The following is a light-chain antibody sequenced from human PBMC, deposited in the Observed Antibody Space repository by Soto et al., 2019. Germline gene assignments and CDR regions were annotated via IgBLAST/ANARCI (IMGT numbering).Light chain of an antibody. CDR1: QSISSW. J-gene: IGKJ5*01. CDR3: QQYNSYWT. V-gene: IGKV1-5*01. CDR2: DAS. Sequence: DITITQPPSTLSASVGDRVTIACRASQSISSWLAWYQQKPGKAPKLLIYDASSLESGVPSRFSGSGSGTEFTLTISSLQPDDFATYYCQQYNSYWTFGQGTRLEIK.